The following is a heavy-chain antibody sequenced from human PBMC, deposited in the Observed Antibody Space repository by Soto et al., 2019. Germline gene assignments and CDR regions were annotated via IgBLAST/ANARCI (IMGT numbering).Heavy chain of an antibody. CDR1: GFTFSSYG. V-gene: IGHV3-33*01. D-gene: IGHD5-18*01. J-gene: IGHJ6*03. CDR2: IWYDGSNK. CDR3: ARVGGYSPVLYYYYYYMDV. Sequence: GGSLRLSCAASGFTFSSYGMHWVRQAPGKGLEWVAVIWYDGSNKYYADSVKGRFTISRDNSKNTLYLQMNSLRAEDTAVYYCARVGGYSPVLYYYYYYMDVWGKGTTVTVSS.